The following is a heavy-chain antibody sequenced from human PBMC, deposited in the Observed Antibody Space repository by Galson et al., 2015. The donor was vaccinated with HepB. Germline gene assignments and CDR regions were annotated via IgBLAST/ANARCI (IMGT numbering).Heavy chain of an antibody. D-gene: IGHD1-26*01. Sequence: SLRLSCAASGFTFSDYYMSWIRQAPGKGLEWVSYISSSGSTIYYADSVKGRFTISRDNAKNSLYLQMNSLRAEDTAVYYCARGSTHGYDAFDIWGQGTMVTVSS. V-gene: IGHV3-11*01. CDR2: ISSSGSTI. CDR1: GFTFSDYY. CDR3: ARGSTHGYDAFDI. J-gene: IGHJ3*02.